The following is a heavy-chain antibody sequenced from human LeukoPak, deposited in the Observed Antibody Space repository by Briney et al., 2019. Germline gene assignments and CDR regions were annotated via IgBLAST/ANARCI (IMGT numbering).Heavy chain of an antibody. CDR1: GYTFTGYY. CDR3: ARDRAGRVPAAIFNY. V-gene: IGHV1-2*02. Sequence: ASVKVSCKASGYTFTGYYMHWVRQAPGQGLEWMGWINPNSGGTNYAQKFQGRVTMTRDTSISTAYMELSRLRSDDTAVYYCARDRAGRVPAAIFNYWGQGTLVTVPS. D-gene: IGHD2-2*01. J-gene: IGHJ4*02. CDR2: INPNSGGT.